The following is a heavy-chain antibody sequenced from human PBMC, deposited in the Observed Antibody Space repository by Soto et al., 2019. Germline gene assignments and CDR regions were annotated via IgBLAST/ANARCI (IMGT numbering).Heavy chain of an antibody. CDR3: AKDRGIAAAGTISYWYCDL. CDR2: ISGSGGST. V-gene: IGHV3-23*01. Sequence: EVQLLESGGGLVQPGGSLRLSCAASGFTFSSYAMSWVRQAPGKGLEWVSDISGSGGSTYYADYVKGRFTISRDNSKNTLYLQSTSRRADDTGVYYCAKDRGIAAAGTISYWYCDLWGRGTLVTVSS. D-gene: IGHD6-13*01. J-gene: IGHJ2*01. CDR1: GFTFSSYA.